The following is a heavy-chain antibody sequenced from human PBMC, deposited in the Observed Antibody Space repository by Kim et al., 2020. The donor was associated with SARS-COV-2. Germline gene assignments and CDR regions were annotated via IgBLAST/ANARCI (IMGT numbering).Heavy chain of an antibody. CDR3: ARVGDSSGWNLDY. V-gene: IGHV1-3*01. D-gene: IGHD6-19*01. J-gene: IGHJ4*02. Sequence: CSQKFQGRVTITRDTSASTAYMELSSLRSEDTAVYYCARVGDSSGWNLDYWGQGTLVTVSS.